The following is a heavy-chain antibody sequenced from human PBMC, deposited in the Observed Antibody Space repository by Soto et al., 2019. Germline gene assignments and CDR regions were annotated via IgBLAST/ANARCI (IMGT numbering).Heavy chain of an antibody. D-gene: IGHD3-10*01. CDR2: ISGSGGST. CDR1: GFTFSRYA. J-gene: IGHJ6*03. Sequence: GGSLRLSCAASGFTFSRYAMSWVRQAPGKGLEWVSAISGSGGSTYYADSVKGRFTISRDNSKNTLYLQMNSLRAENTAVYYCAKAVLLWFGELFGESYYYMDVWGKGTTVTVSS. CDR3: AKAVLLWFGELFGESYYYMDV. V-gene: IGHV3-23*01.